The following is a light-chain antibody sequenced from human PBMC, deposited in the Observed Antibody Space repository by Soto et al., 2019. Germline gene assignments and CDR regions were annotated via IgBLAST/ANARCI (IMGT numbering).Light chain of an antibody. CDR2: SNN. V-gene: IGLV1-44*01. CDR3: QAWDSSTVV. Sequence: QSVLTQPPSASGTPGQRVTISCSGSSSNIGSNTVTWYQQLPGTAPKLLIYSNNQRPSGVPERFSGSNSGNTATLTISGTQAMDEADYYCQAWDSSTVVFGGGTKLTVL. CDR1: SSNIGSNT. J-gene: IGLJ2*01.